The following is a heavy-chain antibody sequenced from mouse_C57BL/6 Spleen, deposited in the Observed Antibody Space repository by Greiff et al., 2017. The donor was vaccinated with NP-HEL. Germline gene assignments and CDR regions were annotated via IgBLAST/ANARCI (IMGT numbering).Heavy chain of an antibody. Sequence: VQLQQSGSELRSPGSSVKLSCKDFDSEVFPIAYMSWVRQKPGHGFEWIGGILPSIGRTIYGEKFEDKATLDADTLSNTAYLELNSLTSEDSAIYYCARPLITTVVAPFAYWGQGTLVTVSA. CDR2: ILPSIGRT. CDR3: ARPLITTVVAPFAY. V-gene: IGHV15-2*01. CDR1: DSEVFPIAY. J-gene: IGHJ3*01. D-gene: IGHD1-1*01.